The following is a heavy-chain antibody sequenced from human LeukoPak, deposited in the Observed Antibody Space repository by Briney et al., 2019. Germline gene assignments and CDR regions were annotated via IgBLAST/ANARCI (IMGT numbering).Heavy chain of an antibody. V-gene: IGHV4-34*01. Sequence: SETLSLTCAVYGGSLSGYYWSWIRQPPGEGLEWIGEINHSGSTNYNPSLKSRVTISVDTSKNQFSLKLSSVTAADTAVYYCARGAPYSSGWDFDYWGQGTLVTVSS. CDR3: ARGAPYSSGWDFDY. J-gene: IGHJ4*02. D-gene: IGHD6-19*01. CDR1: GGSLSGYY. CDR2: INHSGST.